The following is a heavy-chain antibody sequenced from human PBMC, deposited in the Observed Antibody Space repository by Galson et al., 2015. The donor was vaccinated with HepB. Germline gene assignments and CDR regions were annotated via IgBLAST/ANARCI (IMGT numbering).Heavy chain of an antibody. V-gene: IGHV3-7*03. D-gene: IGHD2-2*01. Sequence: SLRLSCAASGFTFSSYWMSWVRQAPGKGLEWVANIKQDGSEKYYVDSVKGRFTISRDNAKNSLYLQMNSLRAEDTAVYYCARGGCSSTSCYFRSYYYYYYMDVWGKGTTVTVSS. CDR1: GFTFSSYW. J-gene: IGHJ6*03. CDR2: IKQDGSEK. CDR3: ARGGCSSTSCYFRSYYYYYYMDV.